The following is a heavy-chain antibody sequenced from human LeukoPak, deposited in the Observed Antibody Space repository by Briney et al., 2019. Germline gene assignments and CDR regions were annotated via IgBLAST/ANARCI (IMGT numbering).Heavy chain of an antibody. Sequence: PSETLSLTCAVYGGSFSGYYWSWIRQPPGKGLEWIGEINHSGSTNYNPSLKSRVTISVDTSKNQFSLKLSSVTAADTAVYYCAKGEQQLGSESLHDYWGQGTLVTVSS. D-gene: IGHD6-13*01. CDR3: AKGEQQLGSESLHDY. CDR2: INHSGST. V-gene: IGHV4-34*01. CDR1: GGSFSGYY. J-gene: IGHJ4*02.